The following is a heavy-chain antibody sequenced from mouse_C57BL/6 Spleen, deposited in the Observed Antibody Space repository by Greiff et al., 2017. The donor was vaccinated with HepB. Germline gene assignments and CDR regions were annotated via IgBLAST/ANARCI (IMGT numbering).Heavy chain of an antibody. J-gene: IGHJ1*03. CDR1: GYSITSDY. Sequence: DVKLVESGPGLAKPSQTLSLTCSVTGYSITSDYWNWIRKFPGNKLEYMGYISYSGSTYYNPSLKSRISITRDTSKNQYYLQLNSVTTEDTATYYCARYGIYYGNHGGYFDVWGTGTTVTVSS. CDR3: ARYGIYYGNHGGYFDV. D-gene: IGHD2-1*01. CDR2: ISYSGST. V-gene: IGHV3-8*01.